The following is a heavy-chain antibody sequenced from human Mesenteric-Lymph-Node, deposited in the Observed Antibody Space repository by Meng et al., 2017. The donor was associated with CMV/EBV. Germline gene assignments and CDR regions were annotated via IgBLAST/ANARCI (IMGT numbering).Heavy chain of an antibody. CDR3: ARGSDIPVNNY. J-gene: IGHJ4*02. D-gene: IGHD2-15*01. CDR2: INHSGVP. CDR1: GGSFSGYY. V-gene: IGHV4-34*01. Sequence: QVQLQQWGAGLLKPSETLSLTCAVYGGSFSGYYWSWIRQPPGKGLEWIGEINHSGVPNYNPSLKSRVTISLDRSKNQFSLKLSSVTAEDTAVYYCARGSDIPVNNYWGQGTLVTFSS.